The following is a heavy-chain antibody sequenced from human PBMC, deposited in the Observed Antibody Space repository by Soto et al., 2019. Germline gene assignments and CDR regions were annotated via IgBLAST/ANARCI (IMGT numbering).Heavy chain of an antibody. D-gene: IGHD1-1*01. CDR2: ISGSGGST. Sequence: GGSLRLSCAASGFTFSSYAMSWVRQAPGKGLEWVSTISGSGGSTYYADSVKGRFTISRDNSKNTLYVQMNSLRAEDTAVYYCAKDKLGATYNWNDGLDYWGQGTLVTVSS. CDR3: AKDKLGATYNWNDGLDY. CDR1: GFTFSSYA. J-gene: IGHJ4*02. V-gene: IGHV3-23*01.